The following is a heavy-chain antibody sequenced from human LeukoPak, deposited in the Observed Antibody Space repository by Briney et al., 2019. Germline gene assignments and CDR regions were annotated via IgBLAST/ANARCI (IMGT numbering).Heavy chain of an antibody. CDR3: ARSEDFWSGYSDY. D-gene: IGHD3-3*01. V-gene: IGHV3-74*01. Sequence: PGGSLRLSCAASGFTFSSYWMHWVRQAPGKGLVWVSRINTDGSSTSYADSVKGRFTISRDNAKNTLYLQMNSLRAEDTAVYYCARSEDFWSGYSDYWGQGTLVTVSS. CDR2: INTDGSST. J-gene: IGHJ4*02. CDR1: GFTFSSYW.